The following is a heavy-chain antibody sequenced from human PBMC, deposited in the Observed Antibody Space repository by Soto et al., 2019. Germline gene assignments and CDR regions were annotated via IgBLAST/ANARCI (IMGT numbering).Heavy chain of an antibody. CDR2: IKKDGSKI. CDR3: ARDVSLGSSSVYLEAFDI. CDR1: GFSFGSSW. V-gene: IGHV3-7*05. Sequence: EVQLGESGGDLVQPGGSLRLSCAASGFSFGSSWMTWVRQAPGKGLEWVANIKKDGSKINYLDSVRGRFTVSRDNAKNFLDLALNSLRSDDTALYCAARDVSLGSSSVYLEAFDIWGQGTMVTVSS. D-gene: IGHD6-13*01. J-gene: IGHJ3*02.